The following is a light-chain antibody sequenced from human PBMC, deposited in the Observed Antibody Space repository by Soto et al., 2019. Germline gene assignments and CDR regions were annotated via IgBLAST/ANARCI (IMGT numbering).Light chain of an antibody. CDR3: LSHTGSRTL. J-gene: IGLJ3*02. V-gene: IGLV2-14*03. CDR1: SSDVGGYNY. Sequence: QSALTQPTSVSGSPGQSITIPCTGTSSDVGGYNYVSWYQQYPGKAPKLVIFDVTNRPSGVSHRFSGAKSGNTASLTISGLQAEDEADYYCLSHTGSRTLFGGGTKVTVL. CDR2: DVT.